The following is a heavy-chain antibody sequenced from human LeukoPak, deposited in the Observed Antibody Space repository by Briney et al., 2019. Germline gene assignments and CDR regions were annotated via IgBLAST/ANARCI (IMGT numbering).Heavy chain of an antibody. V-gene: IGHV4-31*03. CDR1: GGSISSGGYY. CDR2: IYYSGST. J-gene: IGHJ4*02. Sequence: PSETLSLTCTVSGGSISSGGYYWSWIRQHPGKGLEWIGYIYYSGSTYYNPSLKSRVTISVDTSKNQFSLKLSSVTAADAAVYYCARGWYDSSGYYGHFDYWGQGTLVTVSS. D-gene: IGHD3-22*01. CDR3: ARGWYDSSGYYGHFDY.